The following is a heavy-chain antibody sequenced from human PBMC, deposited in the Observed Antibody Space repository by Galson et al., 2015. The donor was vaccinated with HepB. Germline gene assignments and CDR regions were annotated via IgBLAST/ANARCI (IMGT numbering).Heavy chain of an antibody. CDR3: ARDKIQGVGLLNYMDV. V-gene: IGHV3-33*01. Sequence: SLRLSCAASGFILSSYGMHWVRQAPGKGLEWVAAIWYDGSDKYYADSVKGRFTISRDNSKSTVYLQMNSLRGEDTAVYYCARDKIQGVGLLNYMDVWGKGTTVTVSS. J-gene: IGHJ6*03. CDR1: GFILSSYG. D-gene: IGHD3-10*01. CDR2: IWYDGSDK.